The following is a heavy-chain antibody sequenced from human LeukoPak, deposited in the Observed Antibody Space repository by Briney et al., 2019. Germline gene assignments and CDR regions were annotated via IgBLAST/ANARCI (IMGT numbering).Heavy chain of an antibody. J-gene: IGHJ4*02. Sequence: GGALRLSCAASGFTFCSYAMHWVRQAPGKGLEYVSAISSNGGRTYYANSVKGRFTISRDNSKNTLYLQMGSLRAEDTAVYYCAKGHYYNILTGYSVRRGLDYWGQGTLVTVSS. CDR1: GFTFCSYA. D-gene: IGHD3-9*01. CDR2: ISSNGGRT. V-gene: IGHV3-64*01. CDR3: AKGHYYNILTGYSVRRGLDY.